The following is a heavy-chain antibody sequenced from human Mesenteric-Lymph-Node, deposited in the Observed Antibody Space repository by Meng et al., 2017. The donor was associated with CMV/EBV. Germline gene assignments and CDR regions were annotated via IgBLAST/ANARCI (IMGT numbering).Heavy chain of an antibody. CDR3: VRDRGGQLIFGMDV. V-gene: IGHV3-30*02. J-gene: IGHJ6*02. D-gene: IGHD6-13*01. Sequence: GGSLRLSCAASGFTFSNYFMHWVRQAPGKGLEWVALIRADGRSQYYANSVKGRLTISRDNAKNMLYLQMNSLRPEDTAVYYCVRDRGGQLIFGMDVWGQGTTVTVSS. CDR2: IRADGRSQ. CDR1: GFTFSNYF.